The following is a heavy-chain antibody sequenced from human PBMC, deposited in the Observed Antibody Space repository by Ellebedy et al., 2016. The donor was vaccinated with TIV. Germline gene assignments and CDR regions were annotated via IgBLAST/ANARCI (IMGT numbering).Heavy chain of an antibody. D-gene: IGHD1-26*01. CDR3: ARRGAVGAANTFDY. Sequence: SQTLSLTCAISGDRVSSNTATSNWIRQSPSRGLEWLGRTYYRSKWYNEYPVAVRGRITINTDTLKNQFSLQVHSVTPEDTAVYFCARRGAVGAANTFDYWGQGTLVTVSS. CDR2: TYYRSKWYN. V-gene: IGHV6-1*01. J-gene: IGHJ4*02. CDR1: GDRVSSNTAT.